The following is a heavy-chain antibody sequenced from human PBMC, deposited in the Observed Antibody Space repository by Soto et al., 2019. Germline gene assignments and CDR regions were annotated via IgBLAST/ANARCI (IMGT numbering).Heavy chain of an antibody. D-gene: IGHD2-15*01. J-gene: IGHJ3*02. Sequence: ASVKVSCKASGGTFSSYAISWVRQAPGQGLEWMGGIIPTFGTANYAQKFQGRVTITADESTSTAYMELSSLRSEDTAVYYCARGGPYIVVATGGAFDIWGQGTMVTVSS. CDR3: ARGGPYIVVATGGAFDI. CDR1: GGTFSSYA. CDR2: IIPTFGTA. V-gene: IGHV1-69*13.